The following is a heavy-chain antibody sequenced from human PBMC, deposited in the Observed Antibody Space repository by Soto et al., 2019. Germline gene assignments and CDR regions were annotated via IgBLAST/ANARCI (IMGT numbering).Heavy chain of an antibody. J-gene: IGHJ6*02. V-gene: IGHV3-23*01. Sequence: HPGGSLRLSCAASGFTFSSYAMSWVRQAPGKGLEWVSAISGSGGSTYYADSVKGRFTISRDNSKNTLYLQMNSLRAEDTAVYYCAPAVSIAVAGPLRWGQGTTVTVSS. CDR1: GFTFSSYA. D-gene: IGHD6-19*01. CDR2: ISGSGGST. CDR3: APAVSIAVAGPLR.